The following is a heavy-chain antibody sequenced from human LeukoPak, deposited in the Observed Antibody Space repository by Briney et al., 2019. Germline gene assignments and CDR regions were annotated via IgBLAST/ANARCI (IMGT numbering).Heavy chain of an antibody. V-gene: IGHV4-39*07. Sequence: SETLSLTCTVSGGSISSSSYYWGWIRQPPGQGLEWIGEISLTGLTHYNPSLESRVTVSLDKSKNQLSLNLTSVTAADTAVYYCSRENGAFSPFGYWGQGTLVTVRS. CDR1: GGSISSSSYY. D-gene: IGHD2-8*01. J-gene: IGHJ4*02. CDR2: ISLTGLT. CDR3: SRENGAFSPFGY.